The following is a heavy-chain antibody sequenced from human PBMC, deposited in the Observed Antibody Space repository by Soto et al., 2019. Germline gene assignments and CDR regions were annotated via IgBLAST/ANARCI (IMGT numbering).Heavy chain of an antibody. CDR2: IWSDGNKT. V-gene: IGHV3-33*01. Sequence: QVQLVESGGRAVQPGRSLRLACATSGFTFRNFGMQWVRQAPGKGLEWVAVIWSDGNKTFYRNSVKGRFTISRDNAETTLFLQMNSLRVEDTAFYYCARSQYCSSASCFAFDYWCRGTLVSGSS. D-gene: IGHD2-2*01. CDR1: GFTFRNFG. CDR3: ARSQYCSSASCFAFDY. J-gene: IGHJ4*02.